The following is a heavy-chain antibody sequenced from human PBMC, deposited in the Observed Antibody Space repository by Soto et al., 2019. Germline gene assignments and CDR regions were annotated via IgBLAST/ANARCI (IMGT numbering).Heavy chain of an antibody. Sequence: GGSLRLSCAVSGFRFRYYWMSWVRQAPGKGLEWVANIKQDESDKYYVDSVKGRFTISRDNAKNALYLQMNSLRVEDTAVYYCAAYCYTMTCTHFHGYSWGQGTQVTVS. CDR1: GFRFRYYW. D-gene: IGHD3-16*02. V-gene: IGHV3-7*03. J-gene: IGHJ5*02. CDR3: AAYCYTMTCTHFHGYS. CDR2: IKQDESDK.